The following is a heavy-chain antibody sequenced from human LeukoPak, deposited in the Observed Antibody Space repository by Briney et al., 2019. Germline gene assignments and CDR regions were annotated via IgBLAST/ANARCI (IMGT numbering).Heavy chain of an antibody. CDR3: ARAVPSTYYYDSSGYPDY. J-gene: IGHJ4*02. V-gene: IGHV3-23*01. CDR2: ISGSGDST. CDR1: GFTFSSYA. D-gene: IGHD3-22*01. Sequence: GGSLRLSCAASGFTFSSYAMSWVRQAPGKGLEWVSAISGSGDSTYYGDSVKGRFTISRDNSKNTLYLQMNSLRAEDTAVYYCARAVPSTYYYDSSGYPDYWGQGTLVTVSS.